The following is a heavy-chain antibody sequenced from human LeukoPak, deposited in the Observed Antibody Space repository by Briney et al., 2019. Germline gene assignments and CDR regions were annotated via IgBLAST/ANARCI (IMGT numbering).Heavy chain of an antibody. CDR1: GFTFSSYA. D-gene: IGHD2-2*02. CDR2: ISSSSSYI. CDR3: ARGEVVPAAIASPVDY. V-gene: IGHV3-21*01. J-gene: IGHJ4*02. Sequence: KSGGSLRLSCAASGFTFSSYAMSWVRQAPGKGLEWVSSISSSSSYIYYADSVKGRFTISRDNAKNSLYLQMNSLRAEDTAVYYCARGEVVPAAIASPVDYWGQGTLVTVSS.